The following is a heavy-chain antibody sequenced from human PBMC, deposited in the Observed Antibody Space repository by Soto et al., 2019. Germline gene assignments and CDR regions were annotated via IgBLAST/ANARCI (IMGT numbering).Heavy chain of an antibody. J-gene: IGHJ4*02. CDR2: ISWNSGSI. V-gene: IGHV3-9*01. D-gene: IGHD6-6*01. Sequence: EVQLVESGGGLVQPGRSLRLSCAASGFRFEDYAKHWVRQAPGKGLEWVSGISWNSGSIGYADSVKGRFTISRDNAKNPLYLQMNSLRPEDTALYYCAKAYSGSGGPFDYWGQGILVTVSS. CDR1: GFRFEDYA. CDR3: AKAYSGSGGPFDY.